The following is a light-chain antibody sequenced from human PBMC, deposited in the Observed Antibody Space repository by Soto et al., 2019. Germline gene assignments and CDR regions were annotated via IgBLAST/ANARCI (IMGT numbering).Light chain of an antibody. CDR1: RNVGSK. J-gene: IGKJ1*01. V-gene: IGKV3-20*01. Sequence: EIVMTQSPATLSVSSGEIATLSFRASRNVGSKLAWYMQKPGQAPRLLIYGASNRATGIPDRFSGSGSGTDFTLTISRLEPEDFAVYYCQQYGSSGTFGQGTKVDIK. CDR3: QQYGSSGT. CDR2: GAS.